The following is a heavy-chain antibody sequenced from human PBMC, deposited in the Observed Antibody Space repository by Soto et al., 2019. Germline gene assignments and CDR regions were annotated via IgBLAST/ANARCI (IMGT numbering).Heavy chain of an antibody. J-gene: IGHJ6*02. CDR1: GGTFNTYA. CDR3: ARIKPPDRAGRPPYYYYYYGLDV. V-gene: IGHV1-69*06. D-gene: IGHD6-6*01. Sequence: SGKVSCKASGGTFNTYAISWVRQAPGQGLEWMGGIIPIFGTASYAQNFQGRVTITADKSTNTAYMELTSLISEDTGVYYCARIKPPDRAGRPPYYYYYYGLDVWGQGTTVTVSS. CDR2: IIPIFGTA.